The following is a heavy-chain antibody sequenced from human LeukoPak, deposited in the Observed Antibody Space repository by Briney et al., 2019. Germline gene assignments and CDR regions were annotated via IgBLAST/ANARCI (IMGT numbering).Heavy chain of an antibody. J-gene: IGHJ4*02. CDR3: ARDRSRVSDY. V-gene: IGHV3-21*01. CDR1: GFTFSTYS. CDR2: ISSGSSYI. Sequence: KPGGSLRLSCAASGFTFSTYSMNWVRQAPGKGLEWVSAISSGSSYIYYADSMKGRFTISRDNAKNSLYLQMNSLRAKDTAVYYCARDRSRVSDYWGQGTLVTVSS.